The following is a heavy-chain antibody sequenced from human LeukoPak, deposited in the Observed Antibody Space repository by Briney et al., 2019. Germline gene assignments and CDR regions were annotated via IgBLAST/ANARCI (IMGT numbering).Heavy chain of an antibody. D-gene: IGHD3-3*01. CDR1: GYTLTELS. CDR3: ATARRYDFWSGYLFDP. Sequence: ASVKVSRKVSGYTLTELSMHWVRQAPGKGLEWMGGFDPEDGETIYAQKFQGRVTMTEDTSTDTAYMELSSLRSEDTAVYYCATARRYDFWSGYLFDPWGQGTLVTVSS. CDR2: FDPEDGET. J-gene: IGHJ5*02. V-gene: IGHV1-24*01.